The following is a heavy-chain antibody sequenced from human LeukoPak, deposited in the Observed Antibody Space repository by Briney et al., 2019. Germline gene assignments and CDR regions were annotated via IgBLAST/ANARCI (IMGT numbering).Heavy chain of an antibody. J-gene: IGHJ4*02. CDR2: ISYDGSNK. CDR3: ARAPGDY. Sequence: QPGGSLRLSCAASGFTFSSYAMHWVRQAPGKGLEWVAVISYDGSNKYYADSVKGRFTISRDNSKNTLYLQMNSLRAEDTAVYYCARAPGDYWGQGTLVTVSS. CDR1: GFTFSSYA. V-gene: IGHV3-30-3*01.